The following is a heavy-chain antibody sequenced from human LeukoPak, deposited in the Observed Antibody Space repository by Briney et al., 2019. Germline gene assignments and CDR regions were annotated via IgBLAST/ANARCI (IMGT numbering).Heavy chain of an antibody. D-gene: IGHD5-18*01. CDR1: GGTFSSYA. CDR2: IIPIFGTA. CDR3: AKTSYGQNSDY. Sequence: GASVKVSCKASGGTFSSYAISWVRQAPGQGLEWMGGIIPIFGTANYAQKFQGRVTITADKSTSTAYMELSSLRSEDTAVYYCAKTSYGQNSDYWGQGTLVTVSS. J-gene: IGHJ4*02. V-gene: IGHV1-69*06.